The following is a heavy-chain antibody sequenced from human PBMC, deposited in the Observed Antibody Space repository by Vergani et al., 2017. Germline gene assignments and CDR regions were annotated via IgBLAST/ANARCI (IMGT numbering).Heavy chain of an antibody. J-gene: IGHJ5*02. CDR3: ASDTHSGQRADR. D-gene: IGHD6-19*01. CDR1: GASVNSYY. Sequence: QVKLQESGPGLVKPSETLSLTCTVSGASVNSYYWSWIRQPPGKGLEWIGSIHYSEKTNYNPSLKTRVTISVDTSKNQFSLTLTSVTAADTAVYYCASDTHSGQRADRWGQGILVTVTS. V-gene: IGHV4-59*02. CDR2: IHYSEKT.